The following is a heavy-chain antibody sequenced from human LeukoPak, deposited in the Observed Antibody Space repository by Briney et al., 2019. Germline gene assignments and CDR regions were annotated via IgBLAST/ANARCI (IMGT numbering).Heavy chain of an antibody. D-gene: IGHD1/OR15-1a*01. V-gene: IGHV1-18*01. CDR3: ARDRTYAFDY. CDR2: ISNYSGNT. J-gene: IGHJ4*02. Sequence: LERMGCISNYSGNTKYPQNLQGRVNMTTDTSTSTGYMELRSLRSDDTAVYYCARDRTYAFDYWGQGTLVTVSS.